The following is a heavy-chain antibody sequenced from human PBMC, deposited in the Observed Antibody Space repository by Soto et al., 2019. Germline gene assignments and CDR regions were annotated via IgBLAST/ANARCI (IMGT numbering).Heavy chain of an antibody. CDR2: IYYSGST. CDR1: GGSISSYY. D-gene: IGHD6-13*01. V-gene: IGHV4-59*08. CDR3: ARRHIAAAGFDY. J-gene: IGHJ4*02. Sequence: PSETLSLTCTVSGGSISSYYWSWIRQPPGKGLEWIGYIYYSGSTNYNPSLKSRVTISVDTSKNQFSLKLSSVTAADTAVYYCARRHIAAAGFDYWGQGTLVTVSS.